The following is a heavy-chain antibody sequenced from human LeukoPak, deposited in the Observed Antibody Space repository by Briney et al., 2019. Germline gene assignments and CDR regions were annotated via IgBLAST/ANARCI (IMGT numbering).Heavy chain of an antibody. D-gene: IGHD3-10*01. V-gene: IGHV3-23*01. Sequence: GGSLRLSCAASGFTFSSYAMSWVRQAPGKGLEWVSAISGSGGSTYYADSVKGRFTISRDNSKNTLYLQMNGLRAEDTAVYYCAKGKTYYYGSGSPYNWFDPWGQGTLVTVSS. CDR3: AKGKTYYYGSGSPYNWFDP. CDR2: ISGSGGST. CDR1: GFTFSSYA. J-gene: IGHJ5*02.